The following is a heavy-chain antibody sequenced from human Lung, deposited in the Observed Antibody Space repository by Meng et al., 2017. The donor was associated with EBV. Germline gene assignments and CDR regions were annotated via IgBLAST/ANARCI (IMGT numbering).Heavy chain of an antibody. CDR2: INTDSGNT. CDR1: GYTFTSYA. J-gene: IGHJ5*02. Sequence: QAQLGQSGAEVKKPGASVKISCKASGYTFTSYALHWVRLAPGQGLEWMGWINTDSGNTKYSQKFQGRVTITRDTSATTAYMELWSLRPEDTAAYYCARDGTSNWLLNWFDPWGQGTLVTVSS. D-gene: IGHD2-2*01. V-gene: IGHV1-3*04. CDR3: ARDGTSNWLLNWFDP.